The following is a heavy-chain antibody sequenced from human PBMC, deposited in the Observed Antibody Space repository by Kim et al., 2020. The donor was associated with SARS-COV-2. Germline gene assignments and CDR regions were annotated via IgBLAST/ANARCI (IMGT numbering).Heavy chain of an antibody. J-gene: IGHJ4*02. Sequence: YNPSLKSRVTISVDTSKNPFSLKLSSVTAADTAVYYCARQLGGWLHLDYWGQGTLVTVSS. D-gene: IGHD2-15*01. CDR3: ARQLGGWLHLDY. V-gene: IGHV4-59*08.